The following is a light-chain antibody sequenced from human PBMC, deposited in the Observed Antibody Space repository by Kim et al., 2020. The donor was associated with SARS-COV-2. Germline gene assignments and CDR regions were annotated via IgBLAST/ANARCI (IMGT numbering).Light chain of an antibody. CDR1: SGSIATNY. Sequence: GKTVTLSCTRSSGSIATNYVQWYQQRPGSSPTPVIYEDNQRPPGVPDRFSGSIDSSANSASLTISGLRTEDEADYYGQSYDSINMVFGGVTQLTVL. CDR3: QSYDSINMV. J-gene: IGLJ3*02. V-gene: IGLV6-57*01. CDR2: EDN.